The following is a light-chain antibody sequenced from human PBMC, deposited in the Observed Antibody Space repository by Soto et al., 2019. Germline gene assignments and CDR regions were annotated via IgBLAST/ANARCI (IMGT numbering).Light chain of an antibody. J-gene: IGKJ1*01. V-gene: IGKV3-11*01. CDR3: VQRSVWPWT. CDR2: DTS. CDR1: QSVGRY. Sequence: EIVLTQSPATLSLSPGERGTLSCRASQSVGRYLAWYQHKPGQPPRFLIYDTSNRAPGTPGRFGGSGSGTDFTLTISSLEPEDFAVYYCVQRSVWPWTVGQGTKVEVK.